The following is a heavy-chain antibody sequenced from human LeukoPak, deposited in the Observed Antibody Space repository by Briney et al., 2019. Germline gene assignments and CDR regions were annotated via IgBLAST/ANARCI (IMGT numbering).Heavy chain of an antibody. J-gene: IGHJ6*03. D-gene: IGHD3-3*01. Sequence: SETLSLTCTVSGGSISTYYWNWIRQPPGKGLEWMGCIYYSGSTNYNPSLKSRVTISVDTSKNQFSLKLSSVTAADTAVYYCARVRSGYDYYYYYMDVWGKGTTVTVSS. CDR3: ARVRSGYDYYYYYMDV. CDR1: GGSISTYY. CDR2: IYYSGST. V-gene: IGHV4-59*01.